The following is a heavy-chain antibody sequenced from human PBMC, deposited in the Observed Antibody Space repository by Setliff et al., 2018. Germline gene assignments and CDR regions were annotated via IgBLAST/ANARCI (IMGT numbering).Heavy chain of an antibody. CDR3: ASYGSNY. J-gene: IGHJ4*02. V-gene: IGHV4-61*02. CDR1: GGSISSDSDY. CDR2: IYASGST. Sequence: TLSLTCTVSGGSISSDSDYWSWIRQSAGKGLEWIGRIYASGSTEYNPSLGSRVTISVDTSKNQFSLKLSSVTAADTAVYYCASYGSNYWGQGTLVTVSS. D-gene: IGHD1-26*01.